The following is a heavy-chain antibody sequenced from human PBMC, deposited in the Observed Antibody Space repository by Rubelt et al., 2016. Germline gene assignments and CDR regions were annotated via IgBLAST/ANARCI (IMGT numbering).Heavy chain of an antibody. CDR3: ATLMVRGTYFDH. V-gene: IGHV4-39*02. CDR2: FSYSGCT. Sequence: QPQLQESGPGLVKPSETLSLTCTVSGGSISSSSFYWSWIRQPPGKGLEWIGSFSYSGCTYYNPSLKSRVTISEDTSKKHFSLRLSSVTAADTAIFYCATLMVRGTYFDHWGQGTLVTVSS. J-gene: IGHJ4*02. CDR1: GGSISSSSFY. D-gene: IGHD3-10*01.